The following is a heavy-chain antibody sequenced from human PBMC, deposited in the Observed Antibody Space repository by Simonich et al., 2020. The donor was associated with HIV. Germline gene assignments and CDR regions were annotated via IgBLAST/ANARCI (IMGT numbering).Heavy chain of an antibody. CDR1: GFTFDSYG. J-gene: IGHJ3*02. CDR3: ARGGWELYGGAFDI. Sequence: QVQLVESGGGVVQPGRSLRLSCAASGFTFDSYGMHWVRQAPGKGVGGVEGIGYDGNNKYYADSGKGRLTISSDNSKNTLSLQMNSLRAEDTAFYYCARGGWELYGGAFDIWGQGTMVTVSS. D-gene: IGHD1-26*01. CDR2: IGYDGNNK. V-gene: IGHV3-33*01.